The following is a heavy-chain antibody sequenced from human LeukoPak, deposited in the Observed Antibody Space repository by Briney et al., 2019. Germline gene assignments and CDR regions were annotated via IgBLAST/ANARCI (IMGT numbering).Heavy chain of an antibody. CDR2: IYYSEST. Sequence: PSETLSLTCTVSGGSISSSSYYWGWIRQPPGKGLEWIGSIYYSESTYYNPSLKSRVTISVDTSKNQFTLKLSSVTAADTAVYYCARHPGYSGYGHGKYYVEYWGQGALVTVSS. CDR3: ARHPGYSGYGHGKYYVEY. V-gene: IGHV4-39*01. CDR1: GGSISSSSYY. J-gene: IGHJ4*02. D-gene: IGHD5-12*01.